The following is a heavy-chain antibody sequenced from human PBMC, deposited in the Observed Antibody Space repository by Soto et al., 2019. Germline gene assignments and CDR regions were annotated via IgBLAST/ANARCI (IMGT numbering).Heavy chain of an antibody. CDR3: ARALIDNWNYYYGMDV. V-gene: IGHV4-34*01. J-gene: IGHJ6*02. Sequence: SLTCAVYGGSFSGYYWSWIRQPPGKGLEWIGEINHSGSTNYNPSLKSRVTISVDTSKNQFSLKLSSVTAADTAVYYCARALIDNWNYYYGMDVWGQGTTVTVSS. D-gene: IGHD1-1*01. CDR1: GGSFSGYY. CDR2: INHSGST.